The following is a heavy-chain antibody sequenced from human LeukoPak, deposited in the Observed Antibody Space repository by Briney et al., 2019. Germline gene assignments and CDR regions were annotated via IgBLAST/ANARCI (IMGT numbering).Heavy chain of an antibody. CDR2: ISYDGNNK. CDR1: GFTFSNYA. CDR3: ARDPKGGFSYGWGAFDI. D-gene: IGHD5-18*01. J-gene: IGHJ3*02. Sequence: GGSLRLSCAASGFTFSNYAMHWVCQAPGKGLEWVAVISYDGNNKYYADSVKGRFIISRDNSKNTLYLQMNSLRPEDTTVYYCARDPKGGFSYGWGAFDIWGQGTMVTVSS. V-gene: IGHV3-30-3*01.